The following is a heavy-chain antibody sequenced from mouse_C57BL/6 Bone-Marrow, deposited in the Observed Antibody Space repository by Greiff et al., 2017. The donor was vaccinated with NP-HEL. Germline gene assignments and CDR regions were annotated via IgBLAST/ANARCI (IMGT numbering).Heavy chain of an antibody. V-gene: IGHV1-81*01. Sequence: QVTLKVSGAELARPGASVKLSYKASGYTFTSYGISWVKQRTGQGLEWIGEIYPRSGNTYYNEKFKGKATLTADKSSSTAYMELRSLTSEDSAVYFCARLGGSSWFAYWGQGTLVTVSA. CDR1: GYTFTSYG. CDR2: IYPRSGNT. D-gene: IGHD1-1*01. CDR3: ARLGGSSWFAY. J-gene: IGHJ3*01.